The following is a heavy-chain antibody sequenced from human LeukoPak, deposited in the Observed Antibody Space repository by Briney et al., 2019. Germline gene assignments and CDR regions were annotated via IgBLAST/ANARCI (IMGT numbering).Heavy chain of an antibody. CDR2: INHSGST. V-gene: IGHV4-34*01. CDR1: GGSFSGYY. J-gene: IGHJ5*02. Sequence: SETLSLTCAVYGGSFSGYYWSWIRQPPGKGLEWIGEINHSGSTNYNPSLKSRVTISVDTSKNQFSLKLSSVTAADTAVYYCAGDDYGDYVGWFDPWGQGTLVTVPP. D-gene: IGHD4-17*01. CDR3: AGDDYGDYVGWFDP.